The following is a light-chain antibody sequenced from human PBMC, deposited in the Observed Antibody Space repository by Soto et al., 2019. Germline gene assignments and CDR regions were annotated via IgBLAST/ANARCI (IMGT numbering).Light chain of an antibody. CDR3: MQALQTRTWT. J-gene: IGKJ2*02. Sequence: DIVMTQSPLSLPVTPGEPASISCRSSQSLLHSNGYNYLDWYLQKPGQSPQLLIYLGSNRASGVTDRFSGSGSGTDVTLKISRVEAEDVGVYYCMQALQTRTWTFGQGTKLEIK. CDR2: LGS. CDR1: QSLLHSNGYNY. V-gene: IGKV2-28*01.